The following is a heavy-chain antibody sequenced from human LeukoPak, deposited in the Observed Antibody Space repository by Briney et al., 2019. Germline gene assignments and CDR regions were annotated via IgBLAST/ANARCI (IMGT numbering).Heavy chain of an antibody. CDR1: GFTFSSYA. Sequence: PGGSLRLYWEASGFTFSSYAMHWLRQATGKGLEWVAVISYDGSNKYYADSVKGRFTISRDNSKNTLYLQMNSLRAEDTAVYYCAREFSSTSCHRPFDYWGQGTLVTVSS. D-gene: IGHD2-2*01. CDR3: AREFSSTSCHRPFDY. V-gene: IGHV3-30*01. J-gene: IGHJ4*02. CDR2: ISYDGSNK.